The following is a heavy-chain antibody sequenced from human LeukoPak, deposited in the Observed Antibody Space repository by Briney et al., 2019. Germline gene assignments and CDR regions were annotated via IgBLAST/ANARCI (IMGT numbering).Heavy chain of an antibody. CDR2: ISYDVSNK. Sequence: HPGGSLRLSCAASGFTFSSYAMHWVRQAPGKGLEWVAVISYDVSNKYYADSVKGRFTISRDNSKNTLYLQMNSLRAEDTAVYYCARDAGVRGVIPSDYMDVWGKGTTVTVSS. J-gene: IGHJ6*03. CDR1: GFTFSSYA. V-gene: IGHV3-30-3*01. CDR3: ARDAGVRGVIPSDYMDV. D-gene: IGHD3-10*01.